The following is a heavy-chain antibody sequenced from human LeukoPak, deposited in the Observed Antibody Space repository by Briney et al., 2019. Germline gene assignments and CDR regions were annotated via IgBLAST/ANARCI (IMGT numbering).Heavy chain of an antibody. D-gene: IGHD2-2*01. V-gene: IGHV3-9*01. J-gene: IGHJ4*02. CDR2: ISWNSGSI. CDR3: AKAGYCSSTSCSDY. CDR1: GFTFDDYA. Sequence: GGSLRLSCAASGFTFDDYAMHWVRQAPGKGLEWVSGISWNSGSIGYADSVKGRFTISRDNAKNSRYLQMNSLRAEDTALYYCAKAGYCSSTSCSDYWGQGTLVTVSS.